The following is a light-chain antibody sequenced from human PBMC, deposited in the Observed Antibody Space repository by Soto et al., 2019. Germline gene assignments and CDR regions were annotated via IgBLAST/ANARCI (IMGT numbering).Light chain of an antibody. J-gene: IGLJ3*02. Sequence: QSVLTQPASVSGSPGQSITISCTETSSDFGTYNLVSWYQQNPDKAPKLMIYEVTKRPSGVSNRFSGSQSGNTDSLTISGLQAEDEADYYCCSSVHPNTLVFGGGTKVTVL. V-gene: IGLV2-23*02. CDR1: SSDFGTYNL. CDR2: EVT. CDR3: CSSVHPNTLV.